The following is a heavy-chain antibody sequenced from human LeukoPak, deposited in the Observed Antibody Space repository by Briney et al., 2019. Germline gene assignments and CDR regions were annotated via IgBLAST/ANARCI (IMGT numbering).Heavy chain of an antibody. D-gene: IGHD3-10*01. Sequence: SVKVSCKSSGYTFTSYGISWVRQAPGQGLEWMGGIIPIFGTANYAQKFQGRVTITADKSTSTAYMELSSLRSEDTAVYYCASGFEPFNFDYWGQGTLVTASS. CDR3: ASGFEPFNFDY. CDR2: IIPIFGTA. CDR1: GYTFTSYG. V-gene: IGHV1-69*06. J-gene: IGHJ4*02.